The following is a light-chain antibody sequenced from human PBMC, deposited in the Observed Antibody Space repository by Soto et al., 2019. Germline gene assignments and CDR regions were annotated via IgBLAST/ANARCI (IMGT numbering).Light chain of an antibody. CDR3: LQDHNYPWT. J-gene: IGKJ1*01. CDR2: DVS. Sequence: AIQLTQSPSSLSAFVGDRVTITCRASQGIRSDLGWYQQKPGKAPKLLIYDVSTLQSGVPSRFSGSGSGTDFTLTISSPQPEDFATYYCLQDHNYPWTFGQGTKVEIK. V-gene: IGKV1-6*01. CDR1: QGIRSD.